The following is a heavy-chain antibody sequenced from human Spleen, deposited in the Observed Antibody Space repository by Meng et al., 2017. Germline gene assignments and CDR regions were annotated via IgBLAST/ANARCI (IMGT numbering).Heavy chain of an antibody. CDR1: GYNFPDYW. CDR2: IDPKSGDT. D-gene: IGHD3-10*01. J-gene: IGHJ5*02. V-gene: IGHV1-2*06. CDR3: ARDQGYYGSGSYWFDP. Sequence: ASVKVSCKPSGYNFPDYWLHWVRRAPGQGLEWMGRIDPKSGDTHYAQRFQGRVTMTGDTSISTAYMELSGLRSDDTAMYYCARDQGYYGSGSYWFDPWGQGTLVTVSS.